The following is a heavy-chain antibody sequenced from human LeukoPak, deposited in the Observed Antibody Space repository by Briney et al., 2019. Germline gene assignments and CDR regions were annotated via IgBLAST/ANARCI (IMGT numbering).Heavy chain of an antibody. CDR2: INPSGGST. D-gene: IGHD2-21*02. V-gene: IGHV1-46*01. CDR1: GYTFTSYY. Sequence: ASVKVSCKASGYTFTSYYMHWVRQAPGQGLEWMGIINPSGGSTSYAQKFQGRVTMTRDTSTSTVYMELSSLRSEDTAVYYCAREAGDENEHNWFDPWGQGTLVTVSS. J-gene: IGHJ5*02. CDR3: AREAGDENEHNWFDP.